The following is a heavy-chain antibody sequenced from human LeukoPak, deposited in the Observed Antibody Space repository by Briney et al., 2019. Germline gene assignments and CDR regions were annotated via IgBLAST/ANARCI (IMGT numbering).Heavy chain of an antibody. J-gene: IGHJ4*02. V-gene: IGHV3-33*06. Sequence: PGGSLRLSCAASGFTFSNYGMHWVRQAPGKGLEWVAVIWHDGSNEYYADSVRGRFTISRDNSKNTVYLQMNSLRADDTAVYYCAKERSSGWPFDYWGQGTLVTVSS. CDR3: AKERSSGWPFDY. D-gene: IGHD6-19*01. CDR2: IWHDGSNE. CDR1: GFTFSNYG.